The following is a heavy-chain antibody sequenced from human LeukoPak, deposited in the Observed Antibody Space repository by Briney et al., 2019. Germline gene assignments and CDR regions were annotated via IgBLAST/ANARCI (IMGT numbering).Heavy chain of an antibody. J-gene: IGHJ4*02. CDR3: ARFEDDGDYFDY. D-gene: IGHD2-15*01. CDR1: GLNLSNLW. V-gene: IGHV3-7*01. Sequence: GGSLRLSCAASGLNLSNLWMIYVRDAPGETLEGVAIIKQDGSQKYYVDSVKGRFTISRDNAKNSLYLQMSSLRAEDTAVYYCARFEDDGDYFDYWGQGALVTVSS. CDR2: IKQDGSQK.